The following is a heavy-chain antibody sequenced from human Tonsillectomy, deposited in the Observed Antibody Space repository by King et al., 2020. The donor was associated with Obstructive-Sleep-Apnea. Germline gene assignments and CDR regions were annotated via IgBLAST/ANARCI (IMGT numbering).Heavy chain of an antibody. CDR1: GGSISSYY. CDR3: ARGRDLYYDSSGIDY. CDR2: IYYSGST. Sequence: QLQESGPRLVKPSETLSLICTVSGGSISSYYWSWIRQPPGKGLEWIGYIYYSGSTNYNPSLKIRVTISVDTSKNQFSLKLSSVTAADTAVYYCARGRDLYYDSSGIDYWGQGTLVTVSS. D-gene: IGHD3-22*01. J-gene: IGHJ4*02. V-gene: IGHV4-59*01.